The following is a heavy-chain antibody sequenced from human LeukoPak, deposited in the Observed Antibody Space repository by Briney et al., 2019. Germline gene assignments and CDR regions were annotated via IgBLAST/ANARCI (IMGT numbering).Heavy chain of an antibody. J-gene: IGHJ5*02. CDR3: ARRFPGCSSTSCHNWFDP. CDR1: GGSINSGGYY. Sequence: SETLSLTCNVSGGSINSGGYYWGWIRQSPGKGLEWIGNIYYSGKTYYNSSLESRVTISVDTSKNHFSLKLSSVTAADTAVYYCARRFPGCSSTSCHNWFDPWGQGTLVTVSS. D-gene: IGHD2-2*01. CDR2: IYYSGKT. V-gene: IGHV4-39*02.